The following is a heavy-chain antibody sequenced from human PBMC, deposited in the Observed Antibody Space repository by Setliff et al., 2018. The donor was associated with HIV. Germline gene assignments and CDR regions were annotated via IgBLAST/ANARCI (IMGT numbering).Heavy chain of an antibody. D-gene: IGHD1-26*01. CDR1: GFTFGDYA. V-gene: IGHV3-48*01. CDR3: ARDKWASGFDF. Sequence: PGGSLRLSCTASGFTFGDYAMSWARQAPGKGLEWVSYISMSSHTSVIYSDSVKGRFTISRDNARNSFYLQMNSLRVDDTAVYFCARDKWASGFDFWGHGTLVTVSS. J-gene: IGHJ4*01. CDR2: ISMSSHTSV.